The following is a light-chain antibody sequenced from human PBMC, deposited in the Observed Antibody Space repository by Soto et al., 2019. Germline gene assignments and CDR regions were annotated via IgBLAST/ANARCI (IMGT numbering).Light chain of an antibody. CDR2: DVS. CDR3: CSYAGSYTFPYV. V-gene: IGLV2-11*01. CDR1: GSDVGGYNY. J-gene: IGLJ1*01. Sequence: QSALTQPRSVSGSPGQSVTISCTGTGSDVGGYNYVSWYQQHPGKAPKLMIYDVSKRPSGVPDRFPGSKSGNTASLTISGLQAEDEADYYCCSYAGSYTFPYVFGTGTKVTVL.